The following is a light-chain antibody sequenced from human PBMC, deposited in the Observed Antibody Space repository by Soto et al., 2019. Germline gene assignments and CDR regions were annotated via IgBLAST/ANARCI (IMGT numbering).Light chain of an antibody. CDR2: GIS. CDR3: QQHGQWPIT. J-gene: IGKJ5*01. CDR1: QSVNSN. V-gene: IGKV3D-15*01. Sequence: EIVMTQSPATLSVSPGERSTLSFISSQSVNSNYLAWYQQKPGQAPRLLIYGISKRATDIPDRFSGSGSGTEFTLTISSLQPEDFATYYCQQHGQWPITFGQGTRLEI.